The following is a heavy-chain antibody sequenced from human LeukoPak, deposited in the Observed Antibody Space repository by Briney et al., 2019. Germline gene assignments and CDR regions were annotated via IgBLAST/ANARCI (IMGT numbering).Heavy chain of an antibody. D-gene: IGHD3-22*01. CDR3: ARYDSSGSPDY. Sequence: SETLSLTCTVSGGSISSYYWSWIRQPPGKGLEWIGYIYYSGSTNYIPSLKSRVTISVDTSKNQFSLKLSSVTAADTAVYYCARYDSSGSPDYWGQGTLVTVSS. CDR1: GGSISSYY. J-gene: IGHJ4*02. CDR2: IYYSGST. V-gene: IGHV4-59*01.